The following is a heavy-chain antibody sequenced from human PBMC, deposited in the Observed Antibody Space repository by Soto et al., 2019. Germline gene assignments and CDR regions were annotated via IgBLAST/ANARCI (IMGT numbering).Heavy chain of an antibody. CDR1: GFFLRNSW. D-gene: IGHD3-3*01. V-gene: IGHV3-48*02. J-gene: IGHJ6*02. CDR3: ATFITIFGNGMDV. Sequence: PGGSLRLSCGVFGFFLRNSWMSWVRQAPGKGLEWVSYISSSSSTIYYADSVRGRFTISRDNAKNSLYLQMNSLRDEDTAVYYCATFITIFGNGMDVWGQGTTVTVS. CDR2: ISSSSSTI.